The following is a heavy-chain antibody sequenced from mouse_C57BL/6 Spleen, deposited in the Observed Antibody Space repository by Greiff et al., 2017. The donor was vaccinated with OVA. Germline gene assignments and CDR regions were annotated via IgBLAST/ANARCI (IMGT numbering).Heavy chain of an antibody. D-gene: IGHD1-1*01. J-gene: IGHJ1*03. CDR1: GYTFTGYW. V-gene: IGHV1-9*01. CDR3: ARWITTVVATDWYFDV. Sequence: QVQLQQSGAELMKPGASVKLSCKATGYTFTGYWIEWVKQRPGHGLEWIGEILPGSGSTNYNEKFKGKATFTADTFSNTAYMQLSSLTTEDSAIYYCARWITTVVATDWYFDVWGTGTTVTVSS. CDR2: ILPGSGST.